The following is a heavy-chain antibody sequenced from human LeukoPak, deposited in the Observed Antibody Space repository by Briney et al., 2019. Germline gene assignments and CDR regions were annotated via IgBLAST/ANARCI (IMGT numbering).Heavy chain of an antibody. D-gene: IGHD1-26*01. CDR1: GFTFSSYT. CDR3: VKDFVGPNEF. V-gene: IGHV3-30-3*01. CDR2: ISNDGSNK. J-gene: IGHJ4*02. Sequence: GGSLRLSCAASGFTFSSYTMHWVRQAPGKGLEWVAVISNDGSNKYYADSVKGRFTISRDNSKNTLYLQMNSLRPEDTAVYHCVKDFVGPNEFWGQGTLVTVSS.